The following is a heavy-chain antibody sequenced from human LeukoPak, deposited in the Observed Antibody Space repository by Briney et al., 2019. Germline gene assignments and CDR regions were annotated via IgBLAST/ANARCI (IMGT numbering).Heavy chain of an antibody. D-gene: IGHD3-10*01. Sequence: PSETLSLTCTVSGGSISSSSYYWGWIRQPPGKGLEWIGSIYYSGSTYYNPSLKSRVTISVDTSKNQFSLKLSSVTAADTAVYYCARGQREVLWFGPEGFDPWGQGTLVTVSS. CDR1: GGSISSSSYY. V-gene: IGHV4-39*07. CDR2: IYYSGST. J-gene: IGHJ5*02. CDR3: ARGQREVLWFGPEGFDP.